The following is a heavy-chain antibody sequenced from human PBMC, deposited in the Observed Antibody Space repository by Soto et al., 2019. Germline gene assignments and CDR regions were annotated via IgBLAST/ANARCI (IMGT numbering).Heavy chain of an antibody. V-gene: IGHV4-30-4*01. Sequence: QVQLQESGPGLVKPSQTLSLTCTVSGGSISSGDYYWSWIRQPPGKGLEWIGYIYYSGSTYYNPSLKSRVTISVDTSKNQFSLKLSSVTAADTAVYYCARVRDTAMVDNGMDVWGQGTTVTVSS. J-gene: IGHJ6*02. D-gene: IGHD5-18*01. CDR2: IYYSGST. CDR1: GGSISSGDYY. CDR3: ARVRDTAMVDNGMDV.